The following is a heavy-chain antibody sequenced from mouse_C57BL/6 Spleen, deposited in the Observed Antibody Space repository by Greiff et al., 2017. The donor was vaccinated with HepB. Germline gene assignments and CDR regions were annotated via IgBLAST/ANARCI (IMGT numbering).Heavy chain of an antibody. CDR1: GYAFSSSW. V-gene: IGHV1-82*01. Sequence: QVQLQQSGPELVKPGASVKISCKASGYAFSSSWMNWVKQRPGKGLEWIGRIYPGDGDTNNNGKFKGKATLTADKSSSTAYMQLSSLTSEDSAVYFCARSDHGSGYDYWGHGPTLTVSS. CDR2: IYPGDGDT. D-gene: IGHD1-1*01. CDR3: ARSDHGSGYDY. J-gene: IGHJ2*01.